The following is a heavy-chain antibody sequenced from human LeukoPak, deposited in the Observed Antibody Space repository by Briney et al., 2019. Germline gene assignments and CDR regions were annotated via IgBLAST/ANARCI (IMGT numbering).Heavy chain of an antibody. CDR2: IYYSGST. CDR1: GGSISSGGCY. D-gene: IGHD3-22*01. CDR3: ARDAYYYDSSGYSPYFDY. V-gene: IGHV4-30-4*08. Sequence: PSQTLSLTCTVSGGSISSGGCYWSWIRQPPGKGLERIGYIYYSGSTYYNPSLKSRVTISVDTSKNQFSLKLSSVTAADTAVYYCARDAYYYDSSGYSPYFDYWGQGTLVTVSS. J-gene: IGHJ4*02.